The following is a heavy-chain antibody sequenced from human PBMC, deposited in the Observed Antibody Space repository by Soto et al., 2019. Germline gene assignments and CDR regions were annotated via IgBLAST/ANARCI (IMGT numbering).Heavy chain of an antibody. Sequence: SETLSLTCAVYGGSFSGYYWSWIRLPPGKGLEWIGEINHSGSTNYNPSLKSRVTISVDTSKNQFSLKLSSVTAADTAVYYCARGRRDGLRFLEWLSYSPFDPWGQGTLVTVSS. CDR1: GGSFSGYY. J-gene: IGHJ5*02. D-gene: IGHD3-3*01. V-gene: IGHV4-34*01. CDR2: INHSGST. CDR3: ARGRRDGLRFLEWLSYSPFDP.